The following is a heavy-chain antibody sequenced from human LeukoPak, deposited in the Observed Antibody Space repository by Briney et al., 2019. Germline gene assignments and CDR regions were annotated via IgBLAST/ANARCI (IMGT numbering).Heavy chain of an antibody. CDR1: GGSFSGYY. J-gene: IGHJ5*02. D-gene: IGHD3-10*01. Sequence: PSETLSLTCAVYGGSFSGYYWSWIRQPPGKGLEWIGEINHGGSTNYNPSLKSRVTISVDTSKNQFSLKLSSVTAADTAVYYCARSASYYYGSGSPLNWFDPWGREPWSPSPQ. V-gene: IGHV4-34*01. CDR2: INHGGST. CDR3: ARSASYYYGSGSPLNWFDP.